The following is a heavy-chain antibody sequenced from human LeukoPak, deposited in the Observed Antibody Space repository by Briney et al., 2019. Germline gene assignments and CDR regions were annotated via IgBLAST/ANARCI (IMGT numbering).Heavy chain of an antibody. J-gene: IGHJ4*02. CDR1: GGSFSGYY. V-gene: IGHV4-34*01. Sequence: PSETLSLTCAVYGGSFSGYYWSWIRQPPGKGLEWIGEINHSGSTNYNPSLKSRVTMSVDTSKNQFSLKLSSVTAADTAVYYCARDSSGYYYQTGVFDYWGQGTLVTVSS. CDR3: ARDSSGYYYQTGVFDY. D-gene: IGHD3-22*01. CDR2: INHSGST.